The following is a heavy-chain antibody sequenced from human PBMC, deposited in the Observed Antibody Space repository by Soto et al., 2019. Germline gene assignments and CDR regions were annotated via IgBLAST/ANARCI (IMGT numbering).Heavy chain of an antibody. CDR3: ARLNGYCISTNCHGYYGMDV. J-gene: IGHJ6*02. V-gene: IGHV4-39*01. CDR2: IYSSENT. D-gene: IGHD2-2*03. Sequence: QLQLQESGPGLVKPSETLSLTCTVSGDSVSTNSYSLGWIRQSPGNGLEWIGTIYSSENTYSNPSLLSRVTISVDTSKNEFSLRLSSVTAPDTAVYYCARLNGYCISTNCHGYYGMDVWGQGTTVTVSS. CDR1: GDSVSTNSYS.